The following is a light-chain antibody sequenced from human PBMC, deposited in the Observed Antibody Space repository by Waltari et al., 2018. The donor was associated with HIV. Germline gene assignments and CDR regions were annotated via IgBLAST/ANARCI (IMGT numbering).Light chain of an antibody. CDR3: MQALETPLT. CDR2: LGS. CDR1: QSLLHSIGYNY. J-gene: IGKJ4*01. V-gene: IGKV2-28*01. Sequence: EIVLTQSPLSLPVSPGEPASISCRSSQSLLHSIGYNYVNWYLQKPGQSPQLLIYLGSTRASGVPDMVSGSGSGTDFTLKISRVEAEDVGVYYCMQALETPLTFGGGTKVEIK.